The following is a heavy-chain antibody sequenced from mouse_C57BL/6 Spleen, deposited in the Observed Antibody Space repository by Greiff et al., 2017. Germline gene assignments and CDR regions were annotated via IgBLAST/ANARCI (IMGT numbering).Heavy chain of an antibody. Sequence: QVQLQQPGADLVKPGASVKLSCKASGYTFTSYWMPWVKQRPGQGLEWIGMIHPNSGSTNYNEKFKSKATLTVDKSYSTPYMQLSSLTSEDSAVYYCARVGTTVVLDYWGQGTTLTVSS. D-gene: IGHD1-1*01. CDR3: ARVGTTVVLDY. J-gene: IGHJ2*01. V-gene: IGHV1-64*01. CDR1: GYTFTSYW. CDR2: IHPNSGST.